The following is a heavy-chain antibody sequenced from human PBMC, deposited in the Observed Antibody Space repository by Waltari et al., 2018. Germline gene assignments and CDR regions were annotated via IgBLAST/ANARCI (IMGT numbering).Heavy chain of an antibody. CDR2: IYPGDSDT. J-gene: IGHJ4*02. CDR3: ARQGRIAARPLDY. D-gene: IGHD6-6*01. CDR1: GYSFTSYW. Sequence: EVQLVQSGAEVKKPGESLKISCKGSGYSFTSYWIGWVRHLPGKGLEWMGIIYPGDSDTRYSPSFQGQVTIASNKSISTAYLQWSSLKASDTAMYYCARQGRIAARPLDYWGQGTLVTVSS. V-gene: IGHV5-51*01.